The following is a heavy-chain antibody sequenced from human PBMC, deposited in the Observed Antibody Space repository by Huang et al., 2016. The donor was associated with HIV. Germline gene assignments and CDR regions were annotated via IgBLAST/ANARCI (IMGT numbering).Heavy chain of an antibody. D-gene: IGHD6-13*01. CDR1: GDFISSTNYY. CDR3: ASQHIGAAATWF. V-gene: IGHV4-39*01. CDR2: VYQSGST. J-gene: IGHJ4*02. Sequence: QLQLQESGPGQVKPSETLSLTCTVSGDFISSTNYYWGWIRQSPGKGLEWVGRVYQSGSTNYNPSLKSRVTLSVDTSRNQLSLRLNSVTAADTAVYYCASQHIGAAATWFWGRGTQVAVSS.